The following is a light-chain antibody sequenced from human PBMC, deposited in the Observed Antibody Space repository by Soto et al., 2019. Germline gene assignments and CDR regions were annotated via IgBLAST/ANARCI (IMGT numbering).Light chain of an antibody. J-gene: IGLJ1*01. Sequence: QPVLTQPPSVSEAPGQRVTISCTGSSSNIGAGYEAHWYQQVPGTAPKLLIYENNNRPSGVPDRFSGSKSGTSASLAITGLQAEDEAEYYCQSYDSSLSSYVFGTGTKVTVL. V-gene: IGLV1-40*01. CDR1: SSNIGAGYE. CDR2: ENN. CDR3: QSYDSSLSSYV.